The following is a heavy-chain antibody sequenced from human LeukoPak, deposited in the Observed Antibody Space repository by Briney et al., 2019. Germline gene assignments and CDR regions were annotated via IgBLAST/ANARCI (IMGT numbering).Heavy chain of an antibody. CDR2: INHSGST. D-gene: IGHD3-9*01. Sequence: SETLSLTCAVYGGSFSGYYWSWIRQPPGKGLEWIGEINHSGSTNYNPSLKSRVTISVDTSKNQFSLKLSSVTAADTAVYYCARSGALTGYLYWGQGILVTVSS. CDR3: ARSGALTGYLY. J-gene: IGHJ4*02. V-gene: IGHV4-34*01. CDR1: GGSFSGYY.